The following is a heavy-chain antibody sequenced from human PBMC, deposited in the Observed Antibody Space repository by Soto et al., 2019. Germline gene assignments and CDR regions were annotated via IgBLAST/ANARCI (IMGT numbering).Heavy chain of an antibody. Sequence: QVQLVESGGGVVQPGRSLRLSCAVSGFTFSNYAMHWVRQAPGKGLEWVAIVSHDGNNQYYADSAKGRFTISRDNSENPLYLQMNSLRTEDTAGFYCARDVATQMWRPWYFDLLGRGTLVTVSS. V-gene: IGHV3-30-3*01. CDR3: ARDVATQMWRPWYFDL. CDR2: VSHDGNNQ. J-gene: IGHJ2*01. D-gene: IGHD2-21*01. CDR1: GFTFSNYA.